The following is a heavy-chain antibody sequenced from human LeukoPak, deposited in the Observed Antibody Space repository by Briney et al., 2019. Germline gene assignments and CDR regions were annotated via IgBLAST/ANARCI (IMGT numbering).Heavy chain of an antibody. Sequence: GGSLRLSCAASGFTFSNYGMNWVRQAPGKGLEWVSVISGSGGNTYYVDSVKGRFTISRDNSKNTLYLQMNSPRAEDTAVYYCARDRYDHDSSGYYEFWGQGTLVTVSS. CDR1: GFTFSNYG. D-gene: IGHD3-22*01. J-gene: IGHJ4*02. CDR2: ISGSGGNT. CDR3: ARDRYDHDSSGYYEF. V-gene: IGHV3-23*01.